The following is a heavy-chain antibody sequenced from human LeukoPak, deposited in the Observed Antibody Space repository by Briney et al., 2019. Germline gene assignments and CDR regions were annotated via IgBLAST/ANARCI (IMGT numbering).Heavy chain of an antibody. CDR3: ARHSYSAYYYYYGMDV. V-gene: IGHV4-59*08. CDR2: IYYSGST. J-gene: IGHJ6*02. D-gene: IGHD4-11*01. CDR1: GGSISSYY. Sequence: ETLSLTCTVSGGSISSYYWSWIRQPPGKGLEWIGYIYYSGSTNYNPSLKSRVTISVDTSKNQFSLKLSSVTAADTAVYYCARHSYSAYYYYYGMDVWGQGTTVTVSS.